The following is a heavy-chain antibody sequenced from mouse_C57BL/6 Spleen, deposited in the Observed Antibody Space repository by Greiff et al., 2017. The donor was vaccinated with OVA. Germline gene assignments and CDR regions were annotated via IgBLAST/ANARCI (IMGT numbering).Heavy chain of an antibody. Sequence: EVNVVESGEGLVKPGGSLKLSCAASGFTFSSYAMSWVRQTPEKRLEWVAYISSGGDYIYYADTVKGRFTISRDNARNTLYLQMSSLKSEDTAMYYCTRDGGGEGGPAMDYWGQGTSVTVSS. V-gene: IGHV5-9-1*02. J-gene: IGHJ4*01. CDR1: GFTFSSYA. CDR3: TRDGGGEGGPAMDY. CDR2: ISSGGDYI. D-gene: IGHD1-1*02.